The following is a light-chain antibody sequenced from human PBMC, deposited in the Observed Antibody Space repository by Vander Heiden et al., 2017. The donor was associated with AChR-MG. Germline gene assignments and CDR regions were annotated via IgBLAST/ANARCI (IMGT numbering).Light chain of an antibody. CDR2: GAS. CDR3: QQDGSSPIT. Sequence: EIVLTQSPGTLSLSPGERATLSCGASQSVSSSYLAWYQQKPGQAPRLLIYGASSRATGIPDRFSGSGSGTDFTLTISRLEPEDFAVYYCQQDGSSPITFGQGTRLEIK. V-gene: IGKV3-20*01. CDR1: QSVSSSY. J-gene: IGKJ5*01.